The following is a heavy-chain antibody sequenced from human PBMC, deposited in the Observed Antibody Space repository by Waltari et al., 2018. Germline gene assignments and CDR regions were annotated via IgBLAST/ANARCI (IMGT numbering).Heavy chain of an antibody. V-gene: IGHV1-18*01. CDR2: INPYNGNT. CDR3: ARGDRGLFDF. J-gene: IGHJ4*02. Sequence: QVQLVQSGAEVKKPGASVKVSCKASGYTFTSDGISWVRTDPGQGLEWMGWINPYNGNTRNAQNFQGGVMMTTDTSSNTAYMELRGLTSDDTAVFYCARGDRGLFDFWGQGTLVTVSS. CDR1: GYTFTSDG. D-gene: IGHD1-26*01.